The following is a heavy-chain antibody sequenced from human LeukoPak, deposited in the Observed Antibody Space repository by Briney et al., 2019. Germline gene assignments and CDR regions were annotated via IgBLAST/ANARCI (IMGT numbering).Heavy chain of an antibody. CDR3: ARVAGASGTIFGVAQPFDY. Sequence: SETLSLTCTVSGGSISSGGYYWSWIRQPPGKGLEWIGYIYHSGSTYYNPSLKSRVTISVDRSKNQFSLKLSSVTAADTAVYYCARVAGASGTIFGVAQPFDYWGQGTLVTVSS. J-gene: IGHJ4*02. V-gene: IGHV4-30-2*01. D-gene: IGHD3-3*01. CDR2: IYHSGST. CDR1: GGSISSGGYY.